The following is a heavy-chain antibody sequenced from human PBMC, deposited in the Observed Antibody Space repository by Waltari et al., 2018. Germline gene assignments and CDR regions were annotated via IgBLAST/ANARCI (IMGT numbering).Heavy chain of an antibody. CDR3: ARGGLYGQQLLESAFEI. Sequence: QVQLVQSGSALKKPGASVNVSCKASGYTFTDYAINWVRQAPGQGLEWMGGIIPMFGTANYAQKIQDRVTINTDESMTTAYMHLSSLTSDDMAVYYCARGGLYGQQLLESAFEIWGQGTKVTVSS. J-gene: IGHJ3*02. D-gene: IGHD6-13*01. V-gene: IGHV1-69*01. CDR2: IIPMFGTA. CDR1: GYTFTDYA.